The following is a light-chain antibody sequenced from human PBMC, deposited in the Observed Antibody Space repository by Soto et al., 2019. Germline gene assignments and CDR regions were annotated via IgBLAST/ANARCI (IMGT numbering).Light chain of an antibody. J-gene: IGKJ1*01. V-gene: IGKV1-39*01. CDR2: GAS. CDR3: QQCYNCPRT. CDR1: QTIMTY. Sequence: DIHMTLSPSAGSAPSGNDVTITCRASQTIMTYLNWYQLKPGKPPRLLIYGASSLQSGVPSRFSGSGSGTDFTLTISSLQPEDFATYSCQQCYNCPRTFGQGTKVDIK.